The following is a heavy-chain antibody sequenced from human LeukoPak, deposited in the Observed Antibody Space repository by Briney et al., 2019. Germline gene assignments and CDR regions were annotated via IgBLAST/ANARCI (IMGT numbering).Heavy chain of an antibody. V-gene: IGHV1-69*05. CDR2: IIPIFGTA. Sequence: SLKDSREPSLGTFSSYIIRGVRQTPRQRRECMARIIPIFGTAHYTQKLRGRVTITTDESTSTAYMELSSLRSEDTAVYYCARNLPPVVRFLEWTNSPMDVWGKGTTVTVSS. CDR3: ARNLPPVVRFLEWTNSPMDV. J-gene: IGHJ6*03. CDR1: LGTFSSYI. D-gene: IGHD3-3*01.